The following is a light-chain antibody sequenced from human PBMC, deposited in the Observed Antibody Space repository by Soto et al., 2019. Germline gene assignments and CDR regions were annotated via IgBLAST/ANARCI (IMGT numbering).Light chain of an antibody. CDR1: QAIRTA. CDR3: QQYENYWT. CDR2: AAS. J-gene: IGKJ1*01. Sequence: AIHLTQSPSSLSASVGDSLTITCRASQAIRTALGWYQQRPGKVPKLLIYAASTLQSGVPSRLSGSGSGTDFTLTISSLQPEDFGIYYCQQYENYWTFGQGTKVDIK. V-gene: IGKV1-6*01.